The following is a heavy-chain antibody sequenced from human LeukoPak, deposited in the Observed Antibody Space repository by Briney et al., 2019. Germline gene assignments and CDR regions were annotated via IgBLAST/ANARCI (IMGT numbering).Heavy chain of an antibody. Sequence: SGPTLVNPTQTLTLTFTFSGFSLSSSGVGVGWIRQPPGKALEWLALIYWDDDKRYSPSLKSRLTITKDTSKNQVVLTMTNMDPVDTATYYCARRPSASWYFDYWGQGTLVTVSS. D-gene: IGHD6-6*01. V-gene: IGHV2-5*02. CDR2: IYWDDDK. CDR3: ARRPSASWYFDY. J-gene: IGHJ4*02. CDR1: GFSLSSSGVG.